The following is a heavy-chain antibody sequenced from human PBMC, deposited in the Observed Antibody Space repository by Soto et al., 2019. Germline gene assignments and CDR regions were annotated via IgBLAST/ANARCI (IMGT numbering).Heavy chain of an antibody. J-gene: IGHJ6*02. V-gene: IGHV6-1*01. Sequence: PSQTLSLTCAISGDSVSSNSAAWNWIRQSPSRGLEWLGRTYYRSKWYNDYAVSVKSRITINPDTPKNQFSLQLNSVTPEDTAVYYCARDRRGYCSSTSCYHYYYYGMDVWGQGTTVTVSS. D-gene: IGHD2-2*01. CDR1: GDSVSSNSAA. CDR2: TYYRSKWYN. CDR3: ARDRRGYCSSTSCYHYYYYGMDV.